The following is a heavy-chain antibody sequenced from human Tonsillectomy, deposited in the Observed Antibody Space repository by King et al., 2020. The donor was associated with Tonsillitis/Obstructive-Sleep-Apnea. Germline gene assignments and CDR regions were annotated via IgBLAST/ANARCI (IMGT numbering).Heavy chain of an antibody. CDR3: ARGGYCSSTSCLYYYNYYYMDV. J-gene: IGHJ6*03. CDR2: INHSGST. CDR1: GGSFSGYY. Sequence: VQLQQWGAGLLKPSETLYLTCAVYGGSFSGYYWSWIRQPPGKGLEWIGEINHSGSTNYNPALKSRVTISVDTSKNQFSLKLSSVTAADTAVYYCARGGYCSSTSCLYYYNYYYMDVWGKGTTVTVSS. V-gene: IGHV4-34*01. D-gene: IGHD2-2*01.